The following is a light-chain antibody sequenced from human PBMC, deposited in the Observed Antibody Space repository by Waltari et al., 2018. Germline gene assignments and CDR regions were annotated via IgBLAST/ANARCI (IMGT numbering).Light chain of an antibody. J-gene: IGLJ2*01. CDR1: ALPRQF. CDR3: QAADASGTYKL. CDR2: KDT. V-gene: IGLV3-25*03. Sequence: SSELTQPPSVSVSPGQTARITCSGAALPRQFASWYHQKPGQPPVIVISKDTGRPSEIPGRVSGTSSGNTGTLTISGVQAEDEADYYCQAADASGTYKLFGGWTKLTVL.